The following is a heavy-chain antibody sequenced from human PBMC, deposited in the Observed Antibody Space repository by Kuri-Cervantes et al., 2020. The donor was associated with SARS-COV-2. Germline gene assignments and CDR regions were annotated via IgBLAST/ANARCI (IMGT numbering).Heavy chain of an antibody. Sequence: SVKVSCKASGGTFSSYTISWVRQAPGQGLEWMGRIVPILGIANYAQKFQGRVTITADKSTSTAYMELSSLRSDDTAVYYCARDSKGDWTDFDYWGQGTLVTVSS. CDR1: GGTFSSYT. CDR2: IVPILGIA. V-gene: IGHV1-69*04. CDR3: ARDSKGDWTDFDY. D-gene: IGHD3/OR15-3a*01. J-gene: IGHJ4*02.